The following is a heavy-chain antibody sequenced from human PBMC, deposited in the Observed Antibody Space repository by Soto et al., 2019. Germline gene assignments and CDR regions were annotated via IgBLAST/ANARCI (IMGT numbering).Heavy chain of an antibody. D-gene: IGHD6-13*01. CDR1: GYTFTSYG. CDR2: ISAYNGNT. Sequence: ASVKVSCKASGYTFTSYGISWVRQAPGQGLEWMGWISAYNGNTNYAQKLQGRVTMTTDTSTSTAYMELRSLRSDDTAVYYCARDQGSSWYIYYYGMDVWGQGTTVTVSS. CDR3: ARDQGSSWYIYYYGMDV. J-gene: IGHJ6*02. V-gene: IGHV1-18*04.